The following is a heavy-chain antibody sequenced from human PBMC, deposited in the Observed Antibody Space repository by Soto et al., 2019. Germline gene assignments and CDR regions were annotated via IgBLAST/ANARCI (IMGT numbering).Heavy chain of an antibody. D-gene: IGHD6-13*01. Sequence: SETLSLTCAVYGGSFSGYYWSWIRQPPGKGLEWIGEINHSGSTNYNPSLKSRVTISVDTSKNQFSLQLSSVTAAATAVYYCARGDSSSWYYFDYWGQGTLVTVSS. J-gene: IGHJ4*02. CDR2: INHSGST. V-gene: IGHV4-34*01. CDR3: ARGDSSSWYYFDY. CDR1: GGSFSGYY.